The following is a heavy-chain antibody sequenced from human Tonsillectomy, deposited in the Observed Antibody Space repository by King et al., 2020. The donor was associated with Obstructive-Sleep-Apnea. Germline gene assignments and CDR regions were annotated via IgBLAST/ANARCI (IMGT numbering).Heavy chain of an antibody. Sequence: VQLQQWGAGVLKPSEPLTLTCAVSNGSLNSYYWIWIRQPPGQGLECVGEINRSGTTYYSPSLESRVTISVDTSKNQFSLRLKSVTAADSAVYFCARRRTPRWYLDYWGQGTLVTVSS. J-gene: IGHJ4*02. D-gene: IGHD4-23*01. CDR3: ARRRTPRWYLDY. CDR2: INRSGTT. V-gene: IGHV4-34*01. CDR1: NGSLNSYY.